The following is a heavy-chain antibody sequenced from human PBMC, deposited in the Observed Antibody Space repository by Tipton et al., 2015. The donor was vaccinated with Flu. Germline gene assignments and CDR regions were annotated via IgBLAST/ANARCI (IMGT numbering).Heavy chain of an antibody. CDR2: IYTHVNT. CDR3: ARAPIGTYGSGSYYNI. D-gene: IGHD3-10*01. CDR1: GDSISSGSYY. V-gene: IGHV4-61*02. J-gene: IGHJ4*02. Sequence: TLSLTCTVPGDSISSGSYYWSWIRQPAGKGLEWIGRIYTHVNTNYNPSLKSRVTIAVDTSKNHFSLKLSSVTVADTAVYFCARAPIGTYGSGSYYNIWGQGTLVTVSS.